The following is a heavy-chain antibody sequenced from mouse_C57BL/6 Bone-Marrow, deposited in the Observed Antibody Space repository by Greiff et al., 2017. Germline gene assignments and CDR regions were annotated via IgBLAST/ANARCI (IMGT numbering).Heavy chain of an antibody. J-gene: IGHJ4*01. D-gene: IGHD2-4*01. Sequence: EVKLMESGGGLVQPGGSLSLSCAASGFTFTDYYMSWVRQPPGKALEWLGFIRNKANGYTTEYSASVKGRFTISRDNSQSILYLQMNALRAEDSATYYCARRDYDGYAMDYWGQGTSVTVSS. CDR2: IRNKANGYTT. V-gene: IGHV7-3*01. CDR3: ARRDYDGYAMDY. CDR1: GFTFTDYY.